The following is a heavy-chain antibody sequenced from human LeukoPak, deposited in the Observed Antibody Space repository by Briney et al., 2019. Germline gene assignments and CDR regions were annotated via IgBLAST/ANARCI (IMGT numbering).Heavy chain of an antibody. Sequence: GGSQRLFCSPSGFTFSRYATHGVRQAPGKGLEYVSAISSNGGSTYYADSVKGRFTISRDNSKNTLYLQMSSLRAEDPAVYYCDKDGDYSGYDTLGYWGQGTLVTVSS. J-gene: IGHJ4*02. V-gene: IGHV3-64D*06. CDR1: GFTFSRYA. CDR3: DKDGDYSGYDTLGY. D-gene: IGHD5-12*01. CDR2: ISSNGGST.